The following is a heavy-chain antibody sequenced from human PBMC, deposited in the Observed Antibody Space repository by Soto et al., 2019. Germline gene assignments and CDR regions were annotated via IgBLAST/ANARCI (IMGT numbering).Heavy chain of an antibody. CDR1: GFTFSSYG. CDR2: IWYDGSNK. V-gene: IGHV3-33*01. CDR3: ARDSYYDFWSGYGHYYYYYMDV. J-gene: IGHJ6*03. D-gene: IGHD3-3*01. Sequence: GGSLRLSCAASGFTFSSYGMHWVRQAPGKGLEWVAVIWYDGSNKYYADSVKGRFTISRDNSKNTLYLQMNSLSAEDTAVYYCARDSYYDFWSGYGHYYYYYMDVWGKGTTVTVSS.